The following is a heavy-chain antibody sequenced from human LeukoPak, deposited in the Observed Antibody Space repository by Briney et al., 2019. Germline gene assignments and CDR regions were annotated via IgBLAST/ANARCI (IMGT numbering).Heavy chain of an antibody. CDR3: AREFLRGYIAAAGTNWFDP. D-gene: IGHD6-13*01. Sequence: SVKVSCKASGGTFSSYAISWVRQAPGQGLEWMGGIIPIFGTANYAQKFQGRVTITTDESTSTAYMELSRLRSEDTAVYYCAREFLRGYIAAAGTNWFDPWGQGTLVTVSS. CDR1: GGTFSSYA. V-gene: IGHV1-69*05. CDR2: IIPIFGTA. J-gene: IGHJ5*02.